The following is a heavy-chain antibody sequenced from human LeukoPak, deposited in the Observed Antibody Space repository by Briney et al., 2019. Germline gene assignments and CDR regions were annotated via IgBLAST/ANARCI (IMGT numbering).Heavy chain of an antibody. J-gene: IGHJ3*02. D-gene: IGHD3-22*01. CDR1: GETVSRNTAA. CDR3: ARQEIEVDDAFDI. Sequence: SQTLSLTCAISGETVSRNTAAWNWIRQSPSRGLEWLGRTYHRSKWYNDYAVSVESRITVNPDTSKNQFSLQLKSVTPEDTAVYFCARQEIEVDDAFDIWGQGTMVTVSS. CDR2: TYHRSKWYN. V-gene: IGHV6-1*01.